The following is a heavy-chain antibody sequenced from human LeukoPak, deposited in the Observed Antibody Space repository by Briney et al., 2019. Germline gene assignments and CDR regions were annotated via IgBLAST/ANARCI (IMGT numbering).Heavy chain of an antibody. CDR2: ISSSGSTI. D-gene: IGHD3-9*01. V-gene: IGHV3-48*03. J-gene: IGHJ4*02. Sequence: PGGSLRLSCAASGFTFSSYEMNWVRQAPGKGLEWVSYISSSGSTIYYADSVKGRFTISRDNAKNSLYLQMNSLRAEDTAVYYCARSSHYDILTGYPYYFDYWGQGTLVTVSS. CDR1: GFTFSSYE. CDR3: ARSSHYDILTGYPYYFDY.